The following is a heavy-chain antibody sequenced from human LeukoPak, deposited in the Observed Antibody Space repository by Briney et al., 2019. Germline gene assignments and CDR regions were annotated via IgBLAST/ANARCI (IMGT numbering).Heavy chain of an antibody. V-gene: IGHV4-31*03. J-gene: IGHJ6*02. CDR1: GRSISSAGYY. D-gene: IGHD3-10*01. CDR2: MYYSGTT. CDR3: ARDAEYYYGSGSYSSGIDV. Sequence: PSETLSLTCSVSGRSISSAGYYCSWIPQHPGKGLETMGYMYYSGTTYYNPSLKIRVTILVDTSKNQFSLKLSSVTAADTAVYYCARDAEYYYGSGSYSSGIDVWGPGTTVTVSS.